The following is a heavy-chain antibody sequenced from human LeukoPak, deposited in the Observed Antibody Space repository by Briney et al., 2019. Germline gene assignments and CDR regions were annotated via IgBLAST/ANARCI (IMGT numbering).Heavy chain of an antibody. V-gene: IGHV3-7*03. Sequence: GGSLRLSCAASGFTFSSYWMSWVRQAPGKGLEWVANIKQDGSEKYYVDSVKGRFTISRDNAKNSLYLQMNSLRAEDTAVYYCARERMVRGVINYYYGMDVCGKGTTVTVSS. CDR2: IKQDGSEK. D-gene: IGHD3-10*01. CDR1: GFTFSSYW. CDR3: ARERMVRGVINYYYGMDV. J-gene: IGHJ6*04.